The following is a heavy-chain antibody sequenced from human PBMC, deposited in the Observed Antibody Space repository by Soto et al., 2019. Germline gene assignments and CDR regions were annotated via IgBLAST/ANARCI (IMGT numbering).Heavy chain of an antibody. V-gene: IGHV4-59*01. CDR2: IYYSGST. Sequence: ASETLSLTCTVSGGSISSYYWSWIRQPPGKGLEWIGYIYYSGSTNYNPSLKSRVTISVDTSKNQFSLKLSSVTAADTAVYYCARTSNYPFFFDYWGQGTLVTVSS. D-gene: IGHD4-4*01. CDR1: GGSISSYY. CDR3: ARTSNYPFFFDY. J-gene: IGHJ4*02.